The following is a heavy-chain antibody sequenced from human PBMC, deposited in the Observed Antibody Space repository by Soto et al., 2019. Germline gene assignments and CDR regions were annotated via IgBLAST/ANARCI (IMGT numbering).Heavy chain of an antibody. J-gene: IGHJ5*02. CDR1: GGSISSSSYY. CDR3: ALVILHPNWFDP. CDR2: IYYSGST. Sequence: SETLSLTCTVSGGSISSSSYYWGWIRQPPGKGLEWIGSIYYSGSTYYNPSLKSRVTISVDTSKNQFSLKLSSVTAADTAVYYCALVILHPNWFDPWGQGTLVTVSS. D-gene: IGHD3-3*01. V-gene: IGHV4-39*01.